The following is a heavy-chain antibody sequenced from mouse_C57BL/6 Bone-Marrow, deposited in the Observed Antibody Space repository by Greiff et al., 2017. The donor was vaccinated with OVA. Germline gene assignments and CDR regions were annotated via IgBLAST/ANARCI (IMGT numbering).Heavy chain of an antibody. V-gene: IGHV2-2*01. Sequence: QVQLKQSGPGLVQPSQILSITCTVSGFSLTSYGVHWVRQSPGKGLEWLGVIWSGGSTDYNAAFISRLSISKDNSKSQVFFKMNSLQADDTAIYYCARTLYYGIDYWGQGTTLTVSS. J-gene: IGHJ2*01. CDR3: ARTLYYGIDY. CDR1: GFSLTSYG. CDR2: IWSGGST. D-gene: IGHD2-1*01.